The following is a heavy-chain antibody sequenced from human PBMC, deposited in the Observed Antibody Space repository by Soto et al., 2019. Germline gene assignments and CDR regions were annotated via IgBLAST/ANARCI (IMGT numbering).Heavy chain of an antibody. CDR3: AKDITFDSSAYNY. D-gene: IGHD3-22*01. V-gene: IGHV3-23*01. CDR2: LSGDGTTT. Sequence: EVQLLESGGGLVQPGGSLRLSCTASGFTFSTYGMSWVRQAPGKGLEWVSSLSGDGTTTYYIDSVKVRFTISRDNSRNTLSLQMNSLRTEDTAVYYCAKDITFDSSAYNYWGQGILVTVSS. J-gene: IGHJ4*02. CDR1: GFTFSTYG.